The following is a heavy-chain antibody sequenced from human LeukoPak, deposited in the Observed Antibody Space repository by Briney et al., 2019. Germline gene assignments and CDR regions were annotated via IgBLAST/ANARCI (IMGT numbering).Heavy chain of an antibody. V-gene: IGHV3-9*01. CDR3: AKGLLRVGATGTYYYYGMDV. J-gene: IGHJ6*02. CDR1: GFTFDDYA. CDR2: ISWNSGSI. D-gene: IGHD1-26*01. Sequence: GRSLRLSCAASGFTFDDYAMHWVRQAPGKGLEWVSGISWNSGSIDYADSVKGRFTISRDNAKNSLYLQMNSLRAEDTALYYCAKGLLRVGATGTYYYYGMDVWGQGTTVTVSS.